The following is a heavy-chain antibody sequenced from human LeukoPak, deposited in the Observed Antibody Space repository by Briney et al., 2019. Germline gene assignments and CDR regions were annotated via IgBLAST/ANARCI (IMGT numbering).Heavy chain of an antibody. J-gene: IGHJ4*02. D-gene: IGHD3-10*01. V-gene: IGHV4-39*07. CDR3: ARAVVNSYGSQLHFDY. CDR2: VHYSVST. CDR1: GASISTKDYY. Sequence: PSETLSLTCTVSGASISTKDYYWGWIRQPPGKGLEWIGSVHYSVSTYLNPSLKSRVTISLDTSQNQFSLNVRSVTAADTAAYYCARAVVNSYGSQLHFDYWGQGTLVTVSS.